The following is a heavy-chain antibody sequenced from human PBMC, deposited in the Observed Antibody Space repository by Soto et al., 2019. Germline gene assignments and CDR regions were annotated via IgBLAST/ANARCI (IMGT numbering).Heavy chain of an antibody. D-gene: IGHD3-22*01. CDR1: GGTFSSYA. V-gene: IGHV1-69*13. CDR3: ARVLYPSLDSSGYYYDDWFDP. CDR2: IIPIFGTA. J-gene: IGHJ5*02. Sequence: SVKVSCKASGGTFSSYAISWVRQAPGQGLEWMGGIIPIFGTANYAQKFQGRVTITADESTSTAYMELSSLRSEDTAVYYCARVLYPSLDSSGYYYDDWFDPWGQGTLVTVSS.